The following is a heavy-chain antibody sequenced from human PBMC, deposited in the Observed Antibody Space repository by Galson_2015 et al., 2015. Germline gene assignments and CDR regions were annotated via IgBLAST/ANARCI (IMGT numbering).Heavy chain of an antibody. D-gene: IGHD2-15*01. CDR3: TRDKPRKLLLYQQYYYYGMDV. CDR2: IRSKAYGGTT. V-gene: IGHV3-49*03. CDR1: GFTFGDYA. Sequence: SLRLSCAASGFTFGDYAMSWFRQAPGKGLEWVGFIRSKAYGGTTEYAASVKGRFTISRDDSKSIAYLQMNSLKTEDTAVYYCTRDKPRKLLLYQQYYYYGMDVWGQGTTVTVSS. J-gene: IGHJ6*02.